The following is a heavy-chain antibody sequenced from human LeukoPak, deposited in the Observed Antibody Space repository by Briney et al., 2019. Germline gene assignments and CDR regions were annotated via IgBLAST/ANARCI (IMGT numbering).Heavy chain of an antibody. V-gene: IGHV1-2*02. CDR3: ARDFFSMLETPHFDTSGWFDP. D-gene: IGHD3-22*01. CDR2: INPNSGGT. Sequence: ASVKVSCKASGYTFTGYYMHWVRQAPGQGLEWMGWINPNSGGTNYAQKVQGRVTMTRDTSTSTVHMELSSLRSEDTPVYYCARDFFSMLETPHFDTSGWFDPWGQGTLVTVSS. J-gene: IGHJ5*02. CDR1: GYTFTGYY.